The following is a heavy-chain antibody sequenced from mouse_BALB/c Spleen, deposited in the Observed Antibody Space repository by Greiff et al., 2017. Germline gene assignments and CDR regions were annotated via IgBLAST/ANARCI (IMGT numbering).Heavy chain of an antibody. CDR3: ARDYGSSLYYFDY. CDR1: GFTFSSYA. CDR2: ISSGGST. V-gene: IGHV5-6-5*01. Sequence: VESGGGLVKPGGSLKLSCAASGFTFSSYAMSWVRQTPEKRLEWVASISSGGSTYYPDSVKGRFTISRDNARNILYLQMSSLRSEDTAMYYCARDYGSSLYYFDYWGQGTTLTVSS. J-gene: IGHJ2*01. D-gene: IGHD1-1*01.